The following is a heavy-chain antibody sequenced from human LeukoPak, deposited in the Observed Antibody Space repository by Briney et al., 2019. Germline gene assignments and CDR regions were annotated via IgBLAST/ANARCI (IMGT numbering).Heavy chain of an antibody. V-gene: IGHV3-7*01. J-gene: IGHJ4*02. CDR3: ATGTYRERFYS. CDR2: MNQDGRER. CDR1: GFSFSNNW. Sequence: GGSLRLSCAASGFSFSNNWMFWVRQAPGKGLEWVATMNQDGRERFYVDSVKGRFTISRDSTKNSLYLQMNSLRAEDTAMYFCATGTYRERFYSWGQGTLVTVSS. D-gene: IGHD3-16*02.